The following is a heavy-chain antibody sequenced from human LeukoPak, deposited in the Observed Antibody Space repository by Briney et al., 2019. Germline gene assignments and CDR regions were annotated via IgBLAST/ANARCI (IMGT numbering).Heavy chain of an antibody. CDR3: ARHGRGSLWFVVPAADFDY. D-gene: IGHD2-2*01. CDR1: GYSFTSYW. CDR2: IYPGDSDT. J-gene: IGHJ4*02. V-gene: IGHV5-51*01. Sequence: GESLKISCKGSGYSFTSYWIGWVRQMPGKGLEWMGIIYPGDSDTRYSPSFQGQVTISADKSISTAYLQWSSLKASDTAMYYCARHGRGSLWFVVPAADFDYWGQGTLVTVSS.